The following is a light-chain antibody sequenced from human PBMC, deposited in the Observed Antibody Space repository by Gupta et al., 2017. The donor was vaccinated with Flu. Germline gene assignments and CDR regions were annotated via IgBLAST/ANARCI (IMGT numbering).Light chain of an antibody. CDR3: QQYNSWPET. CDR2: GAF. V-gene: IGKV3-15*01. J-gene: IGKJ1*01. CDR1: QSVGTN. Sequence: EIVMTQSPATLSVSPGEGATLSCRASQSVGTNLAWYQQRPGQAPRLLIYGAFTRATGIPASFRGSGSGTEFTLTLSSLQSEDFAVYYCQQYNSWPETFGQGTKVEV.